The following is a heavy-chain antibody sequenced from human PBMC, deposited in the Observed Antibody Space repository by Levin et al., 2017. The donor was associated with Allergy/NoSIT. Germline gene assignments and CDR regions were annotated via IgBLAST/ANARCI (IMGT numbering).Heavy chain of an antibody. V-gene: IGHV3-15*01. CDR2: IKSKTDGGTT. J-gene: IGHJ4*02. CDR3: TTDLDFWSGATGGDYFDY. D-gene: IGHD3-3*01. Sequence: GESLKISCAASGFTFSNAWMSWVRQAPGKGLEWVGRIKSKTDGGTTDYAAPVKGRFTISRDDSKNTLYLQMNSLKTEDTAVYYCTTDLDFWSGATGGDYFDYWGQGTLVTVSS. CDR1: GFTFSNAW.